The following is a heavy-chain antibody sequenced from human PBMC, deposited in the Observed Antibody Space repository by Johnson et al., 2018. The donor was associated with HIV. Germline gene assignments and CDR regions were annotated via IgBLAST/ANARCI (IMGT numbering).Heavy chain of an antibody. J-gene: IGHJ3*02. D-gene: IGHD4-17*01. V-gene: IGHV3-33*01. CDR2: IWYDGSTK. Sequence: QVQLVESGGGVVQPGRSLRLSCAASGFTFSSYGMHWVRQAPGKGLEWVAVIWYDGSTKYYADSVKGRFTISRDNSKNTLYLQRNSLKTEDTAVYYCTTAFTVTGAFDIWGQGTMVTVSS. CDR3: TTAFTVTGAFDI. CDR1: GFTFSSYG.